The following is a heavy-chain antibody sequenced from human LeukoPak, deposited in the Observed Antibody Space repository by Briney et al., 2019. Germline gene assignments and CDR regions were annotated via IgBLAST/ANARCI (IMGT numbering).Heavy chain of an antibody. J-gene: IGHJ6*03. Sequence: SVKVSCQASGGTFSSYAISWARQAPGQGLEWMGGIIPIFGTANYAQKFQGRVTITTDESTSTAYMELSSLRSEDTAVYYCVTRGSGSHYYYYMDVWGKGTTVTVSS. D-gene: IGHD3-3*01. CDR2: IIPIFGTA. V-gene: IGHV1-69*05. CDR3: VTRGSGSHYYYYMDV. CDR1: GGTFSSYA.